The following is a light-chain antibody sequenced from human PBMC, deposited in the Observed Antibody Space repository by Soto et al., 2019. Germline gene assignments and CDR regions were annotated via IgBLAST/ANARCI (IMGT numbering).Light chain of an antibody. Sequence: QSALTQPASVSGSPGQSITISCTGTSSDVGAYNYVSWYQQYPGKAPKLMIYGVTNRPSGVSNRFSGSKTGNTASLTISGLQAEDEADYYCFSHRGGGSHVFGTGTKVTV. CDR2: GVT. J-gene: IGLJ1*01. V-gene: IGLV2-14*01. CDR1: SSDVGAYNY. CDR3: FSHRGGGSHV.